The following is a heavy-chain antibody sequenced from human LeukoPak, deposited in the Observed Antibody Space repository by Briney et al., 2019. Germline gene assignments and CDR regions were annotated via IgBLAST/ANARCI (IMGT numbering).Heavy chain of an antibody. CDR3: ASMTTVTYNWFDP. CDR2: INHSGST. J-gene: IGHJ5*02. V-gene: IGHV4-34*01. D-gene: IGHD4-17*01. CDR1: GGSFSGYY. Sequence: MASETLSLTCAVYGGSFSGYYSSWIRQPPGKGLEWIGEINHSGSTNYNPSLKSRVTISVDTSKNQFSLKLSSVTAADTAVYYCASMTTVTYNWFDPWGQGTLVTVSS.